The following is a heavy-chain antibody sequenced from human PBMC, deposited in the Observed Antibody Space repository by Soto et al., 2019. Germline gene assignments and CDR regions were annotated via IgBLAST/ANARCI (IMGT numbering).Heavy chain of an antibody. CDR1: GFDFTNSW. D-gene: IGHD5-18*01. Sequence: EVQLVESGGGLVQPGGSLRLSCAASGFDFTNSWMHWVRQAPGKGLVWVSHVNSDGSIRTYADSVKGRFTISRDNAKNTVYLQMNSLRVEDTAVYYCTRDQRYSSAVWGQGTLVTVSS. J-gene: IGHJ4*02. CDR3: TRDQRYSSAV. V-gene: IGHV3-74*01. CDR2: VNSDGSIR.